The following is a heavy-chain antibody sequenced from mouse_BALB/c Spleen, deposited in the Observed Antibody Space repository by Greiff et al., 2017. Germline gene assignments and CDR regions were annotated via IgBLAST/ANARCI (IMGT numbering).Heavy chain of an antibody. CDR1: GFNIKDYY. Sequence: EVKLVESGAELVRSGASVKLSCTASGFNIKDYYMHWVKQRPEQGLEWIGWIDPENGDTEYAPKFQGKATMTADTSSNPAYLQLSSLTSEDTAVYYCNPDAYWGQGTLVTVSA. J-gene: IGHJ3*01. CDR3: NPDAY. CDR2: IDPENGDT. V-gene: IGHV14-4*02.